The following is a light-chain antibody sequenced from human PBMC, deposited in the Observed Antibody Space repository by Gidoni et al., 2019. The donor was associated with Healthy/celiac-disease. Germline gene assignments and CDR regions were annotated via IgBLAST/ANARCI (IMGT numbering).Light chain of an antibody. CDR1: QGISSY. CDR3: QQLNSYSYT. CDR2: AAS. V-gene: IGKV1-9*01. J-gene: IGKJ2*01. Sequence: QLTQSPSFLSASVGDRVTITCRASQGISSYLAWYQQKPGKAPKLLIYAASTLQSGFPSRFSGSGSGTEFTLTISSLQPEDFATYYCQQLNSYSYTFGQGTKLEIK.